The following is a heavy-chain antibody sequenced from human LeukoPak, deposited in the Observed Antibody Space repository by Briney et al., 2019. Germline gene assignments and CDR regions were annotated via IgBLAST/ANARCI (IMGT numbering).Heavy chain of an antibody. CDR2: ISGYNGDT. Sequence: ASVKVSFKASGYTFNTYGIAWVRQAPGQGLEWMGWISGYNGDTKYPQNLQGRVTMTTDTSTSTAYMEVRSLRSDDTAVYYCVRDHLPVGTPGNYFDYWGQGTLVTVSS. V-gene: IGHV1-18*01. D-gene: IGHD4-23*01. CDR3: VRDHLPVGTPGNYFDY. CDR1: GYTFNTYG. J-gene: IGHJ4*02.